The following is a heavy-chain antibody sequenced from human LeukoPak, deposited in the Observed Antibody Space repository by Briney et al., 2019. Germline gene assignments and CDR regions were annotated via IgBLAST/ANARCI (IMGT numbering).Heavy chain of an antibody. CDR2: IKQDGSEK. CDR1: GVTFSSYW. CDR3: ARCYSSAWCPWGDY. V-gene: IGHV3-7*01. D-gene: IGHD6-19*01. Sequence: GGSLRLSCAVSGVTFSSYWMTWVRQAPGKGLEWVANIKQDGSEKYYVDSVRGRFTISRDNAKNSLYLQMNSLRAEDTAVYYCARCYSSAWCPWGDYWGQGTLVSVSS. J-gene: IGHJ4*02.